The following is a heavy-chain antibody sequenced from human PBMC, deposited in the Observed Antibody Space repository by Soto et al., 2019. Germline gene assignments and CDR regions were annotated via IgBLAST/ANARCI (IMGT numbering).Heavy chain of an antibody. D-gene: IGHD6-19*01. CDR1: GGSISSSSYY. Sequence: SETLSLTCTVSGGSISSSSYYWGWIRQPPGKGLEWIGSIYYSGSTYYNPSLKSRVTISVDTSKNQFSLKLSSVTAADTAVYYCARLASTVAGTPGWFDPWGQGTLVTVSS. J-gene: IGHJ5*02. V-gene: IGHV4-39*01. CDR3: ARLASTVAGTPGWFDP. CDR2: IYYSGST.